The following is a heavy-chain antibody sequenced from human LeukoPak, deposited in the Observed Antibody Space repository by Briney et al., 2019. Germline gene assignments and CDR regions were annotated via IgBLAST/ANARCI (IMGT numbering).Heavy chain of an antibody. J-gene: IGHJ4*02. CDR1: GGSFSGYY. D-gene: IGHD6-6*01. Sequence: SETLSLTCAVYGGSFSGYYWSWIRQPPGKGLEWIGEINHSGSTNYNPSLKSRVTISVDTSKNQFSLKLSSVTAADTAVYYCAMSIAVRRGTPNFDYWGQGTLVTVSS. V-gene: IGHV4-34*01. CDR3: AMSIAVRRGTPNFDY. CDR2: INHSGST.